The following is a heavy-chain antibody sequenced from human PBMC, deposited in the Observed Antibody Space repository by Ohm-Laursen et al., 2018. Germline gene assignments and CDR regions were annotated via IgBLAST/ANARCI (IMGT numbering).Heavy chain of an antibody. Sequence: VSSVKVSCKASGYTFTSYGISWVRQAPGQGLEWMGWISAYNGNTNYAQKLQGRVTMTTDTSTSTAYMELRSLRSDDTAVYYCARDDVVVVPAAPYYYGMDVWGQGTTVTVSS. D-gene: IGHD2-2*01. CDR3: ARDDVVVVPAAPYYYGMDV. V-gene: IGHV1-18*01. CDR1: GYTFTSYG. CDR2: ISAYNGNT. J-gene: IGHJ6*02.